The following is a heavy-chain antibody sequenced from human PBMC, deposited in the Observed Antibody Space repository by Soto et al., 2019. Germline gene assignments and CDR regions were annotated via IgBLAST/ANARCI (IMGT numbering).Heavy chain of an antibody. V-gene: IGHV1-2*02. Sequence: QVQLVQSGAEVKRSGASVKVSCKPSGYTFTGYYIHWVRQAPGQGLEWMGWINPNSGATNYAQKFQGRVTMTSDTSMSTAYVELARLRSDDTAVYYCVRDWVTTIGEFDYWCQGTLVTVS. J-gene: IGHJ4*02. CDR1: GYTFTGYY. CDR2: INPNSGAT. D-gene: IGHD2-21*02. CDR3: VRDWVTTIGEFDY.